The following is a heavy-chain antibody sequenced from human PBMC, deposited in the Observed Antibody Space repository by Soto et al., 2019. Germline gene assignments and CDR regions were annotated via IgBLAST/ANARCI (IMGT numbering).Heavy chain of an antibody. CDR3: AISTYGAPAWFDP. J-gene: IGHJ5*02. CDR1: GFTFSSYS. V-gene: IGHV3-21*01. Sequence: GGSLRLSCAASGFTFSSYSMNWVRQAPGKGLEWVSSISSSSSYIYYADSVKGRFTISRDNAKNSLYLQMNSLRAEDTAVYYCAISTYGAPAWFDPWGQGTLVTVSS. CDR2: ISSSSSYI. D-gene: IGHD4-17*01.